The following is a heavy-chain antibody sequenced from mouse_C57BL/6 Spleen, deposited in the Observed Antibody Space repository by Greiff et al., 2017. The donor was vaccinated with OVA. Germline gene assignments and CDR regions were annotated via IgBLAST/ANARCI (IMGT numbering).Heavy chain of an antibody. CDR2: IYPGSGST. CDR3: ARSITTVPYWYFDV. CDR1: GYTFTSYW. D-gene: IGHD1-1*01. J-gene: IGHJ1*03. V-gene: IGHV1-55*01. Sequence: VQLQQPGAELVKPGASVKMSCKASGYTFTSYWITWVKQRPGQGLEWIGDIYPGSGSTNYNEKFKSKATLTVDTSSSTAYMQLSSLTSEDSAVYCCARSITTVPYWYFDVWGTGTTVTVSS.